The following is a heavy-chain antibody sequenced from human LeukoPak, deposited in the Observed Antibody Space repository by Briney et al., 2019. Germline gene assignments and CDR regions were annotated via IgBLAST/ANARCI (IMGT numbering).Heavy chain of an antibody. CDR3: AKVLVMATHYYYHGLDV. V-gene: IGHV3-30*18. CDR2: ISYDGSNK. D-gene: IGHD5-12*01. CDR1: GFTFSSYG. J-gene: IGHJ6*02. Sequence: QPGGSLRLSCAASGFTFSSYGMHWVRQAPGKGLEWVAVISYDGSNKYYADSVKGRFTISRDNSKNTLYLQMNSLRAEDTAVYHCAKVLVMATHYYYHGLDVWGPGTTVAVSS.